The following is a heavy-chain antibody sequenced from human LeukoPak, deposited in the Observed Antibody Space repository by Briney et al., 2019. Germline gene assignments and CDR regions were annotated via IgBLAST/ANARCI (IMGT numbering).Heavy chain of an antibody. CDR1: GFTFSSYW. V-gene: IGHV3-7*01. D-gene: IGHD1-1*01. J-gene: IGHJ6*03. CDR3: ARSTKPPEYWAYYYMDV. CDR2: MKQDGSEK. Sequence: GGSLRLSCAASGFTFSSYWLTWVRQAPGKGLEWVANMKQDGSEKYYVDSVKGRFTTSRDKAKNSLYLQMNSLRAEDTAVYYCARSTKPPEYWAYYYMDVWGEGTTVTVYS.